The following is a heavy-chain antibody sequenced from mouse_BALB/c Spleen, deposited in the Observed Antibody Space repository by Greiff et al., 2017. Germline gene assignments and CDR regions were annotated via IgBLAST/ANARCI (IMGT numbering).Heavy chain of an antibody. J-gene: IGHJ4*01. CDR2: ISSGGST. Sequence: EVMLVESGGGLVKPGGSLKLSCAASGFTFSSYAMSWVRQTPEKRLEWVASISSGGSTYYPDSVKGRFTISRDNARNILYLQMSSLRSEDTAMYYCARWEMDYWGQGTSVTVSS. V-gene: IGHV5-6-5*01. D-gene: IGHD4-1*01. CDR1: GFTFSSYA. CDR3: ARWEMDY.